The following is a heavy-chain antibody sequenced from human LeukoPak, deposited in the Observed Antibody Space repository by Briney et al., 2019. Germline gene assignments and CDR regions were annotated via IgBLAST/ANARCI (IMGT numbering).Heavy chain of an antibody. CDR3: AKLGGLRIQQWHFHN. CDR1: GFTFSSYA. Sequence: PEGSLRLSCAASGFTFSSYAMSWVRQAPGKGLEWVSAISGSGGSTYYADSVKGRFTISRDNSKNTLYLQMNSLRAEDTAAYYCAKLGGLRIQQWHFHNWGQGTLVTVSS. D-gene: IGHD5-18*01. V-gene: IGHV3-23*01. J-gene: IGHJ4*02. CDR2: ISGSGGST.